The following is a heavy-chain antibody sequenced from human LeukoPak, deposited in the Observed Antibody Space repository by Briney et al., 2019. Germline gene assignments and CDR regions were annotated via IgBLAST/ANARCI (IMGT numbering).Heavy chain of an antibody. CDR1: GFTFSIYW. J-gene: IGHJ4*02. Sequence: PGGSLRLSCAASGFTFSIYWVHWVRPAPGKGLVWVSSINSDRSSTSYADSVKGRFTISRDNAKNTLYLQMNTLRAEDTAVYYCASLDYWGQGTPVTVSS. CDR3: ASLDY. V-gene: IGHV3-74*01. CDR2: INSDRSST.